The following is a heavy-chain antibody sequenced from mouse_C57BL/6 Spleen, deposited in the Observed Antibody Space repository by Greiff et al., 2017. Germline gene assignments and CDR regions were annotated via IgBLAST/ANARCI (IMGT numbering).Heavy chain of an antibody. Sequence: VQLQQSGTVLARPGASVKMSCKTSGYTFTSYWMHWVKQRPGQGLEWIGAIYPGNSDTSYNQKFKGKAKLTAVTSASTAYMELSSLTNEDSAVYYCTRPLYDGYPYYYAMDYWGQGTSVTVSS. D-gene: IGHD2-3*01. CDR1: GYTFTSYW. V-gene: IGHV1-5*01. CDR3: TRPLYDGYPYYYAMDY. J-gene: IGHJ4*01. CDR2: IYPGNSDT.